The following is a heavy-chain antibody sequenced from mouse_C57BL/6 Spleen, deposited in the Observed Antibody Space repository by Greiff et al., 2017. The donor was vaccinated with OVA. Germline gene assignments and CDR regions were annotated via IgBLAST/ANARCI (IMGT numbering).Heavy chain of an antibody. CDR1: GYTFTDYY. J-gene: IGHJ4*01. Sequence: EVQLQQSGPELVKPGASVQMSCKASGYTFTDYYMHWVKQSHGKSLEWIGYINPNNGGTSYNQKFKGKATLTVNKSSSTAYMELRSLTSEDSAVYYCARNYYDYLYAMDYWGQGTSVTVSS. D-gene: IGHD2-4*01. CDR2: INPNNGGT. V-gene: IGHV1-22*01. CDR3: ARNYYDYLYAMDY.